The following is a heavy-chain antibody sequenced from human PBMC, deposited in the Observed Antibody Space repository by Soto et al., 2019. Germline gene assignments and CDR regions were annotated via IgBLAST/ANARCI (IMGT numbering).Heavy chain of an antibody. J-gene: IGHJ6*02. CDR3: ARCIQGDYYYGMDV. V-gene: IGHV1-18*01. CDR2: INGDYGNT. Sequence: QAQLVQSGAEVKKPGASVKVSCKASGYTFYSHSISWVRHAPGQGLEWMGRINGDYGNTQYAQKFRGRVTMTTDTSTTKVYMELTNLRSDEKAVYYCARCIQGDYYYGMDVWGQGTTVTVSS. D-gene: IGHD5-18*01. CDR1: GYTFYSHS.